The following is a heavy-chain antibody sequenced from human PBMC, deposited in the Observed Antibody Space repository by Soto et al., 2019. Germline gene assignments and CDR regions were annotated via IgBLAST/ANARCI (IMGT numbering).Heavy chain of an antibody. CDR2: ISGGGRPI. J-gene: IGHJ4*02. Sequence: EVQLVESGGGSVQPGGSLRLSCAASGFTFSTFSMNWVRQAPGRGLEWISYISGGGRPISYADSVKGRFTISRDNAKNSLYLQMGSLTDEDTAVYYCARDLGWAFDSWGQGTLVTVSS. CDR1: GFTFSTFS. D-gene: IGHD6-19*01. V-gene: IGHV3-48*02. CDR3: ARDLGWAFDS.